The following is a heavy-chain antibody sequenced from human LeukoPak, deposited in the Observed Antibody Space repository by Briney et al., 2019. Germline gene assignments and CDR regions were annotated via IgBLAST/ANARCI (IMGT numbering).Heavy chain of an antibody. D-gene: IGHD6-19*01. J-gene: IGHJ6*03. CDR1: GGTFSSYA. CDR3: ARQIAVAGHYYYYYYMDV. V-gene: IGHV1-69*01. CDR2: IIPIFGTA. Sequence: SVKVSCKASGGTFSSYAISWVRQAPGQGLEWMGGIIPIFGTANYAQKFQGRVTITADESTSTAYMELSSLRSEDTAVYYCARQIAVAGHYYYYYYMDVWGKGTTVTVSS.